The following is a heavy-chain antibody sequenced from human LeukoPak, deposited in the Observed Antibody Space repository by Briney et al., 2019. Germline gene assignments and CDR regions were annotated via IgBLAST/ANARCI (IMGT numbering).Heavy chain of an antibody. Sequence: SVKVSCKASGGTFSSYAISWVRQAPGQGLEWMGGIIPIFGTANYAQKFQGRVTITADESTSTAYMELSSLRSGDTAVYYCARGRITMIRCFDYWGQGTLVTVSS. D-gene: IGHD3-22*01. CDR2: IIPIFGTA. CDR3: ARGRITMIRCFDY. CDR1: GGTFSSYA. J-gene: IGHJ4*02. V-gene: IGHV1-69*01.